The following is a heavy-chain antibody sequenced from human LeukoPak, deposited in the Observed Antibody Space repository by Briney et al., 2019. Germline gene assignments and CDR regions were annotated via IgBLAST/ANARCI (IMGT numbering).Heavy chain of an antibody. J-gene: IGHJ3*02. V-gene: IGHV4-59*01. Sequence: SETLSLTCTVSGGSISSYYWSWIRQPPGKGLEWIGYIYYSGSTNYNPSLKSRVTISVDTSKNQFSLKLSSVTAADTAVYYCDGTVMADDAFDIWGQGTMVTVSS. CDR3: DGTVMADDAFDI. CDR2: IYYSGST. CDR1: GGSISSYY. D-gene: IGHD5-18*01.